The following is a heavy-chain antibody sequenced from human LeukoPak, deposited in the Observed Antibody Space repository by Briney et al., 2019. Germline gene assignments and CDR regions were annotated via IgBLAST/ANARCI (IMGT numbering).Heavy chain of an antibody. CDR2: IRYDGINK. V-gene: IGHV3-30*02. CDR1: GFTFSSSG. CDR3: AKDGQSPGDY. Sequence: GGSLRLSCTASGFTFSSSGMHWVRQAPGNGLEWVAYIRYDGINKYYADSAKGRFTIFRDNSKNTLYLQMNSLRAEDTAVYYCAKDGQSPGDYWGQGTLVTVSS. J-gene: IGHJ4*02.